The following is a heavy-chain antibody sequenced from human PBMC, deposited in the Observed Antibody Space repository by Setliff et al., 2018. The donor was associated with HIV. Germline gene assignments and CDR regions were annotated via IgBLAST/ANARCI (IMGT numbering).Heavy chain of an antibody. D-gene: IGHD5-18*01. Sequence: ASVKVSCKASGYSFSDYYIHWVRQAPGLGLEWMGWIDPKSGDAACPQKFQAWVTLTRDTSIRTAYMQLRRLRPDDTAVYYCARAIPGYSFVYDYFDYWGQGTLVTVSS. J-gene: IGHJ4*02. CDR1: GYSFSDYY. CDR3: ARAIPGYSFVYDYFDY. CDR2: IDPKSGDA. V-gene: IGHV1-2*04.